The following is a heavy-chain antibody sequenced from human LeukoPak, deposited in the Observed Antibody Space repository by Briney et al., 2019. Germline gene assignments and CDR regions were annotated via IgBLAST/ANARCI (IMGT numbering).Heavy chain of an antibody. Sequence: PGRSLRLSCAASGFTFSSYGMHWVRQAPGKGLEWVAVIWYGGSNKYYADSVKGRFTISRDNSKNTLYPQMNSLRAEDTAVYYCARGLQVGAFDIWGQGTMVTVSS. CDR2: IWYGGSNK. J-gene: IGHJ3*02. V-gene: IGHV3-33*08. CDR3: ARGLQVGAFDI. CDR1: GFTFSSYG. D-gene: IGHD4-11*01.